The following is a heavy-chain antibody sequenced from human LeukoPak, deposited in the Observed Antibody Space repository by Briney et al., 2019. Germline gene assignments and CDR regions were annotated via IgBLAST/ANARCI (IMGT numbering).Heavy chain of an antibody. Sequence: GGSLRLSCAASGFTFSSYAMHWVRQAPGKGLEWVAVISYDGSNKYYADSVKGRFTISRDNSKNTLYLQMNSLRAEDTAVYYCARVHLRWLPNPYYFDYWGQGTLVTVSS. CDR1: GFTFSSYA. CDR2: ISYDGSNK. J-gene: IGHJ4*02. V-gene: IGHV3-30-3*01. D-gene: IGHD4-23*01. CDR3: ARVHLRWLPNPYYFDY.